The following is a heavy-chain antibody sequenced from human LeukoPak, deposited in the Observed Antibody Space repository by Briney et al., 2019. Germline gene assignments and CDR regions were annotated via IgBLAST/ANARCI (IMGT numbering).Heavy chain of an antibody. CDR2: ISSSGSTI. D-gene: IGHD3-3*01. J-gene: IGHJ4*02. CDR3: ARGHNFWSGYYTLDY. CDR1: GFTVSSNY. Sequence: PGGSLRLSCAASGFTVSSNYMSWVRQAPGKGLEWVSYISSSGSTIYYADSVKGRFTISRDNAKNSLYLQMNSLRAEDTAVYYCARGHNFWSGYYTLDYWGQGTLVTVSS. V-gene: IGHV3-11*04.